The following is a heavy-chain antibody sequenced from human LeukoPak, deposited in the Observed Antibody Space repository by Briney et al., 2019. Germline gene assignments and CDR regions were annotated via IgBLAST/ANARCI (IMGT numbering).Heavy chain of an antibody. CDR3: ARDAGSSWSDYYYYMDV. CDR1: GYTFTSYG. CDR2: ISAYNGNT. J-gene: IGHJ6*03. V-gene: IGHV1-18*01. D-gene: IGHD6-13*01. Sequence: ASVKVSCKASGYTFTSYGISWVRQAPGQGLEWMGWISAYNGNTNYAQKLQGRVTLTTDTSTSTAYMELRGLRSDDTAVYYCARDAGSSWSDYYYYMDVWGKGTTVTVSS.